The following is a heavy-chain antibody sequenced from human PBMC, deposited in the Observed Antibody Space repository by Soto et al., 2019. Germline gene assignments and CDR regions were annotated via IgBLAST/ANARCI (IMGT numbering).Heavy chain of an antibody. CDR3: AREGIAAAGPRPFDY. V-gene: IGHV4-4*02. CDR2: IYHSGST. Sequence: SETLSLTCAVSGGSISSSNWWSWVRQPPGKGREWIGEIYHSGSTNYNPSLKSRVTISVDKSKNQFSLKLSSVTAAATAVYYCAREGIAAAGPRPFDYWGQGTMVTVSS. J-gene: IGHJ4*02. CDR1: GGSISSSNW. D-gene: IGHD6-13*01.